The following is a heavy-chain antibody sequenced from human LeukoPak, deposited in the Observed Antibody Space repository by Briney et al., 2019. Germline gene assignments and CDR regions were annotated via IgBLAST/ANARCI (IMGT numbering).Heavy chain of an antibody. D-gene: IGHD3-3*01. CDR2: INPNSGGT. V-gene: IGHV1-2*02. Sequence: ASVKVSCKASGYTFTGYYMHWVRQAPGQGLEWMGWINPNSGGTNYAQKFQGRVTMTRDTSISTAYMELSRLRSEDTAVYYCASIYDFWSGRGPLWYWGQGTLVTVSS. CDR1: GYTFTGYY. J-gene: IGHJ4*02. CDR3: ASIYDFWSGRGPLWY.